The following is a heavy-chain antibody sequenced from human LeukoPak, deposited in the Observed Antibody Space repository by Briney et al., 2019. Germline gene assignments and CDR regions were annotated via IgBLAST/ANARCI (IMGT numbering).Heavy chain of an antibody. CDR1: GFTFSSFD. Sequence: GGSLRLSCAPSGFTFSSFDVHWVRQPPDKGLEWVAFIKFDGSQKYYADSVRGRFTVSRYNSRNMLYLQLDSLRDDDTAVYFCARRLPDSGSYSPDYWGQGTLVTVPS. D-gene: IGHD3-10*01. V-gene: IGHV3-30*02. CDR3: ARRLPDSGSYSPDY. CDR2: IKFDGSQK. J-gene: IGHJ4*02.